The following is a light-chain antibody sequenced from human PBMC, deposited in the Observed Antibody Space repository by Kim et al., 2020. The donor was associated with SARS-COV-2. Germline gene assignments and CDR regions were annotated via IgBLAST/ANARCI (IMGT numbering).Light chain of an antibody. J-gene: IGKJ3*01. CDR3: QQYSSSPFT. CDR2: GAS. V-gene: IGKV3-20*01. CDR1: QSVTSSS. Sequence: EIVLTQSPVTLSLSPGERATLSCRASQSVTSSSLALYQQKPGQAPRLLIYGASSRATGIPDRFSGSGSGTDFTLTISRLEPEDFAVYYCQQYSSSPFTFGPGTKVDIK.